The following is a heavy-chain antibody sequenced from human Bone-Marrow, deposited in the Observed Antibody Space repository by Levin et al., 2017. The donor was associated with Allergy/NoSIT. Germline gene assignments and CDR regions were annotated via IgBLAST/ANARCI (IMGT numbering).Heavy chain of an antibody. V-gene: IGHV4-38-2*02. CDR2: IYHSGST. CDR3: ARDTVRGGINGSPSTKVGDNYDDGMDV. CDR1: GYSISSGYY. Sequence: SETLSLTCAVSGYSISSGYYWGWIRQPPGKGLEWIGSIYHSGSTYYNPSLKSRVTISVDTSKNQFSLKLSSVTAADTAVYYCARDTVRGGINGSPSTKVGDNYDDGMDVWGQGTTVTVSS. J-gene: IGHJ6*02. D-gene: IGHD2-21*02.